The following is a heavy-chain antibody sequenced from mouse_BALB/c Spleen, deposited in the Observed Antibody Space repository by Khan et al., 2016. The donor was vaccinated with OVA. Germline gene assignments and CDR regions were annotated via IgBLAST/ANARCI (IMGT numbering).Heavy chain of an antibody. CDR3: ARHGYVAWFAY. V-gene: IGHV1S135*01. Sequence: LQESGPELMKPGASVKISCKASGYSFTSYYIHWVKQSHGKSLEWIGYIDPFNGGTSYNPKFKGKATLTVDKSSSTAYMHLLSLTSDDSAVYYCARHGYVAWFAYWGQGTLVTVSA. CDR2: IDPFNGGT. CDR1: GYSFTSYY. D-gene: IGHD2-2*01. J-gene: IGHJ3*01.